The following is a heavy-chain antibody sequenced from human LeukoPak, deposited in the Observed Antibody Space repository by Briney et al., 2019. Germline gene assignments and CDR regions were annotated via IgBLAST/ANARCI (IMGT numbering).Heavy chain of an antibody. D-gene: IGHD3-10*01. CDR2: ISYDGSDK. Sequence: GGSLRLSCAASGISFSNYGMHWVRQAPGKGLEWVAVISYDGSDKYYADSVKGRFTISRDNSKNTLYVEMNSLRAEDTAVYYCAKDYGSGTLYYYFGMDVWGQGTTVTVSS. CDR3: AKDYGSGTLYYYFGMDV. CDR1: GISFSNYG. J-gene: IGHJ6*02. V-gene: IGHV3-30*18.